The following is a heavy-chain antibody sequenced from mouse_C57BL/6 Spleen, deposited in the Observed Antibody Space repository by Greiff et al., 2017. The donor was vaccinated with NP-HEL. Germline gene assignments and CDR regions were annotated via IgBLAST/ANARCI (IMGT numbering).Heavy chain of an antibody. V-gene: IGHV1-82*01. CDR3: ARSTGTSWFAY. J-gene: IGHJ3*01. CDR2: IYPGDGDT. CDR1: GYAFSSSW. D-gene: IGHD4-1*02. Sequence: QVQLQQSGPELVKPGASVKISCKASGYAFSSSWMNWVKQRPGKGLEWIGRIYPGDGDTNYNGKFKGKATLTADKSSSTAYMQLSSLTSEDAAVYFCARSTGTSWFAYWGQGTLVTVSA.